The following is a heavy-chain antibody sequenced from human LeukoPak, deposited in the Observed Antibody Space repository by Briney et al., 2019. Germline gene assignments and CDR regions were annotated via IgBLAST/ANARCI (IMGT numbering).Heavy chain of an antibody. J-gene: IGHJ3*02. D-gene: IGHD1-26*01. CDR2: ISSSGSTI. Sequence: PGGSLRLSCAASGFTFSSYEMNWVRQAPGKGLEWVSYISSSGSTIYYADSVKGRFTISRDNAKNSLYLQMNSLRAEDTALYYCAKTFIVGATFSAFDIWGQGTMVTVSS. V-gene: IGHV3-48*03. CDR3: AKTFIVGATFSAFDI. CDR1: GFTFSSYE.